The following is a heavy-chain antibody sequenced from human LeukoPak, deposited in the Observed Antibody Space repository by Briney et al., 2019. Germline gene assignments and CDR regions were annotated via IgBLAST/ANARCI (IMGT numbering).Heavy chain of an antibody. CDR2: IKQDGSEK. CDR3: ARPRDSGWSKTWDY. Sequence: GGSLRLSCEGSGFTFRTYWMTWVRQAPGKGLEWVANIKQDGSEKYYVDSVKGRFTISRDNAQNSLYLQMNSLRAEDTAVYYCARPRDSGWSKTWDYWGRGTLVTVSS. D-gene: IGHD6-13*01. J-gene: IGHJ4*02. CDR1: GFTFRTYW. V-gene: IGHV3-7*03.